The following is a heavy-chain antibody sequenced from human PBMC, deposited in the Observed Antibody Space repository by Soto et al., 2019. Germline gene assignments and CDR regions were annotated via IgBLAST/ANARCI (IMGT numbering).Heavy chain of an antibody. Sequence: EVRLVQSGGGLVQPGGSLRLSCAASXFIVSDNYMSWVRQAPGKGLEWVSLIYSGGGTDYAESVKGRFTISRDNSKNTLYLQMNSLKAEDTGIYYCATRMTTAPYWGQGTVVTVSS. V-gene: IGHV3-66*01. J-gene: IGHJ4*02. CDR1: XFIVSDNY. CDR2: IYSGGGT. D-gene: IGHD4-17*01. CDR3: ATRMTTAPY.